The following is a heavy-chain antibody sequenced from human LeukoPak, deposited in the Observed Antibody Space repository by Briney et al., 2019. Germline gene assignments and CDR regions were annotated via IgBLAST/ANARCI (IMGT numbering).Heavy chain of an antibody. J-gene: IGHJ4*02. Sequence: GGSLRLSCAASGFTFSSYGKHWVRQAPGKGLEWVAVIWYDGSNKYYADSVKGRFTISRDNAKNSLYLQMNSLRTEDTAVYYCARGDPSSGWWIHDYWGQGTLVTVSS. V-gene: IGHV3-33*01. D-gene: IGHD6-13*01. CDR1: GFTFSSYG. CDR2: IWYDGSNK. CDR3: ARGDPSSGWWIHDY.